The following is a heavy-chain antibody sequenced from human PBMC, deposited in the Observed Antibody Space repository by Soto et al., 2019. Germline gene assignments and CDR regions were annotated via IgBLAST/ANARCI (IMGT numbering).Heavy chain of an antibody. D-gene: IGHD5-18*01. CDR2: IIPTSTIV. V-gene: IGHV1-69*02. Sequence: QVQLVQSGAEVKRPGSSVKVSCKASGGIFSTYTISWVRQAPGQGLEWMGRIIPTSTIVNYAQRFQDRVTMTADKSTTTAYMELSSLTSEDTAIYYCARVGDTDLNRPYYYGMDVWGQGTTVTVSS. J-gene: IGHJ6*02. CDR1: GGIFSTYT. CDR3: ARVGDTDLNRPYYYGMDV.